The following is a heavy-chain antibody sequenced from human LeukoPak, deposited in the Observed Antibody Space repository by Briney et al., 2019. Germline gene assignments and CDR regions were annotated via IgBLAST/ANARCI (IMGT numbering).Heavy chain of an antibody. D-gene: IGHD3-10*01. J-gene: IGHJ4*02. CDR2: INHSGST. Sequence: SETLSLTCAVYGGSFSGYYWSWIRQPPGKWLEWIGEINHSGSTTYNPSLKSRVAMSVDTSKNQFSLKLRSVTASDTAVYYCASTYYYGSGSSEDYWGQGTLVTVS. CDR3: ASTYYYGSGSSEDY. V-gene: IGHV4-34*01. CDR1: GGSFSGYY.